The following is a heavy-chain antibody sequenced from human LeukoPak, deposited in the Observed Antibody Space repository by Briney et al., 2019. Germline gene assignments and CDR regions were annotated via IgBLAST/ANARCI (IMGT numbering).Heavy chain of an antibody. CDR3: ARDCSGGSCSYNWFVP. CDR1: GYTFTRYG. V-gene: IGHV1-18*01. D-gene: IGHD2-15*01. CDR2: IGAYNGNT. J-gene: IGHJ5*02. Sequence: GASVKVSCKASGYTFTRYGISWVRQAPGQGLEWMGWIGAYNGNTYYAQNLQRRVTIATDPSTSTAYMELRSLRSDDTAVYYCARDCSGGSCSYNWFVPWGQGTLVTVSS.